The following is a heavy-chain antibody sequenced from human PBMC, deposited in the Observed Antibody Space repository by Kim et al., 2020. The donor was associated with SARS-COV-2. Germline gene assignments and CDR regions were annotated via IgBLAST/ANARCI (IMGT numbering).Heavy chain of an antibody. J-gene: IGHJ4*02. CDR2: IYPDGYP. D-gene: IGHD4-17*01. CDR1: GFTVSSYV. Sequence: GVLRLSCAASGFTVSSYVMSWVRQTPGKGLEWVSLIYPDGYPYYADSVKGRFTISRDTSESTLYLQMNSLRADDTAVYYCGRLDFGDDYWGQGTLVTVS. V-gene: IGHV3-53*01. CDR3: GRLDFGDDY.